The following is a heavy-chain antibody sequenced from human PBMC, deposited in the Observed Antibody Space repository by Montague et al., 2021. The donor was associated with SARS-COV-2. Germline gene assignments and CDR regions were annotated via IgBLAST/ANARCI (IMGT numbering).Heavy chain of an antibody. V-gene: IGHV3-23*03. CDR1: GFTFSSYA. Sequence: SLRLSCAASGFTFSSYAMSWVRQAPGKGLEWVSVIYVGGSSTYYADFVKGRFTISRDNSKNTLYLQMNSLRAEDTAVYYCAKGAGRYYDSSGYYGCWGQGTLVTVSS. D-gene: IGHD3-22*01. CDR3: AKGAGRYYDSSGYYGC. CDR2: IYVGGSST. J-gene: IGHJ4*02.